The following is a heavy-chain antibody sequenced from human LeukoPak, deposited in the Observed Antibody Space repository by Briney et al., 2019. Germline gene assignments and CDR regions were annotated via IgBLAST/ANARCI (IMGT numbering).Heavy chain of an antibody. V-gene: IGHV3-33*01. Sequence: GGSLRLSCAASGFTFSSYGMHWVRQAPGKGLGWVASIWYDGSNKYYADSVKGRFTISRDNSKNTLYLQMNSLRAEDTAVYYCARRNTRVRGVLGHGATNWFDPWGQGTLVTVSS. CDR1: GFTFSSYG. J-gene: IGHJ5*02. CDR3: ARRNTRVRGVLGHGATNWFDP. CDR2: IWYDGSNK. D-gene: IGHD3-10*01.